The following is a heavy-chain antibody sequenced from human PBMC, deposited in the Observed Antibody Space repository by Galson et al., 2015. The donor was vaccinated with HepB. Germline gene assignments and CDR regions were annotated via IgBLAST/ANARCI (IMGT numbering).Heavy chain of an antibody. Sequence: SVKVSCKAFGYTFTSYAMNWVRQAPGQGLEWMGWINTNTGNPTYAQGFTGRFVFSLDTSVSTAYLQISSLKAEDTAVYYCARDLSRIAAAGTVPGYWGQGTLVTVSS. CDR1: GYTFTSYA. CDR3: ARDLSRIAAAGTVPGY. V-gene: IGHV7-4-1*02. J-gene: IGHJ4*02. D-gene: IGHD6-13*01. CDR2: INTNTGNP.